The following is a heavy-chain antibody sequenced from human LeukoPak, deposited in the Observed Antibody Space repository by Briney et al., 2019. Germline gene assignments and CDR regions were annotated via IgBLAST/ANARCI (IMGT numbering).Heavy chain of an antibody. CDR2: INHSGST. CDR3: ARGRYGSGSYYDDY. Sequence: SETLSLTCAVYGGSFSGYYWSWIRQPPGKGLEWIGEINHSGSTNYNPSLKSRVTISVDTSKNQFSLKLSSVTAADTAVYYCARGRYGSGSYYDDYWGQGALVTVSS. J-gene: IGHJ4*02. D-gene: IGHD3-10*01. CDR1: GGSFSGYY. V-gene: IGHV4-34*01.